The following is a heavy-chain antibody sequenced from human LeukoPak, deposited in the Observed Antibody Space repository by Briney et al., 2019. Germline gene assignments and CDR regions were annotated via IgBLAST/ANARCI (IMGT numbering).Heavy chain of an antibody. CDR2: IYTSGST. D-gene: IGHD4-17*01. CDR3: ARSRPDYSDYFDP. J-gene: IGHJ5*02. Sequence: PSETLSLTCTVSGGSISSHYWSWIRQPPGKGLEWIGYIYTSGSTNYNPSLKSRVTISVDTSKNQFSLKLSSVTAADTAVYYCARSRPDYSDYFDPWGQGTLVTVSS. V-gene: IGHV4-4*09. CDR1: GGSISSHY.